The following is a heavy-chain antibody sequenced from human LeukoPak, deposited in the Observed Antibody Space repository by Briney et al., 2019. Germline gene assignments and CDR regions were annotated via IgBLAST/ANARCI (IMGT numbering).Heavy chain of an antibody. CDR2: INSDGSST. D-gene: IGHD3-9*01. CDR3: ARDAPDWLFAYYYYYYMDV. V-gene: IGHV3-74*01. Sequence: PGGSLRLSCAASGFTLSSYWMHWVRQAPGKGLVWVSRINSDGSSTSYADSVKGRFTISRDNAKNTLYLQMNSLRAEDTAVYYCARDAPDWLFAYYYYYYMDVWGKGTTVTVSS. CDR1: GFTLSSYW. J-gene: IGHJ6*03.